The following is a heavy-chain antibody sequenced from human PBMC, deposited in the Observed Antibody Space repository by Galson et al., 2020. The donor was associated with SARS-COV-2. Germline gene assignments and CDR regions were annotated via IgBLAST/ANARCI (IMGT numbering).Heavy chain of an antibody. CDR3: LKEGHTNNQDY. V-gene: IGHV3-53*01. Sequence: GGSLRLSCAASGFTVSTCYISWVRQAPGKGLEWVSLIYPTDNTFHADSVKGRFTISRDNSRNTLFLQMNSQRAEDTAVYYCLKEGHTNNQDYWGQGTMVTVSS. CDR2: IYPTDNT. D-gene: IGHD2-8*01. CDR1: GFTVSTCY. J-gene: IGHJ4*02.